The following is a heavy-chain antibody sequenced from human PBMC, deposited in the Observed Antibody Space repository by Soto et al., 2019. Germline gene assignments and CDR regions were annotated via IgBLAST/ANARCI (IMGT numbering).Heavy chain of an antibody. CDR1: GFTFGDYA. Sequence: GGSLRLSCTASGFTFGDYAMSWFRQAPGKGLEWVGFIRSKAYGGTTEYAASVKGRFTISRDDSKSIAYLQMNSLKTADTAAYSCTRVYERLYDYGMDVWGQGTPVTVSS. D-gene: IGHD3-16*01. CDR3: TRVYERLYDYGMDV. CDR2: IRSKAYGGTT. V-gene: IGHV3-49*03. J-gene: IGHJ6*02.